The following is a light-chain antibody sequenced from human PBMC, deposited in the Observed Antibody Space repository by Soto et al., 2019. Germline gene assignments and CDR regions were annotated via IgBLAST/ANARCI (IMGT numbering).Light chain of an antibody. CDR2: GAS. V-gene: IGKV3D-7*01. Sequence: EIVMTQSPATLSLSPGERATLSCRASQSVSSSYLSWYQQKPGQAPRLLIYGASTRATGIPARFSGSGSGTDFTFTISSLQPEDFAVYYCQQDYNLPWTFGQGTKV. J-gene: IGKJ1*01. CDR1: QSVSSSY. CDR3: QQDYNLPWT.